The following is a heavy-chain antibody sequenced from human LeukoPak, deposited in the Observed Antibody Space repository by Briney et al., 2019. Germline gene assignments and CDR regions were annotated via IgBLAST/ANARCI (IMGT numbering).Heavy chain of an antibody. CDR3: AKEGYYYDSSGYNYYYGMDV. CDR2: ISYDGSNK. D-gene: IGHD3-22*01. Sequence: GGSLRLSCAASGFTFSSYGMHWVRQAPGKGLEWVAVISYDGSNKYYADSVKGRFTISRDNSKNKLYLQMNSLRAEDTAMYYCAKEGYYYDSSGYNYYYGMDVWGQGTTVTVSS. CDR1: GFTFSSYG. J-gene: IGHJ6*02. V-gene: IGHV3-30*18.